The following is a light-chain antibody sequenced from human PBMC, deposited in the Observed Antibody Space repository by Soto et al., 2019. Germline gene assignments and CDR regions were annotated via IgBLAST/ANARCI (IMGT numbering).Light chain of an antibody. Sequence: EIVLMQSPGTLSLSPGERATLSCRASQTMTRAYVAWYQQKPGQAPRLLIYGASTRATGIPARFSGSGSGTDFTLTISSLQPEDFATYYCQQSYSTPRTFGQGTKVDIK. CDR3: QQSYSTPRT. J-gene: IGKJ1*01. V-gene: IGKV3-20*01. CDR2: GAS. CDR1: QTMTRAY.